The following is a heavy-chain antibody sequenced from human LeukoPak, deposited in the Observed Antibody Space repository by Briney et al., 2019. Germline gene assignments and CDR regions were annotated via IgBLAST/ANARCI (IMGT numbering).Heavy chain of an antibody. CDR1: GGIISSSSYY. V-gene: IGHV4-39*01. CDR3: ARRCSYDSTGYLA. J-gene: IGHJ4*02. Sequence: SETLSLTCTLSGGIISSSSYYWGWIRQPPGKGLEWIADIYYSGSTYYNPALKSRVSMSIDTSKNQFSLELRSVAAAEKALYKDARRCSYDSTGYLAWGQRTLVTVTS. D-gene: IGHD3-22*01. CDR2: IYYSGST.